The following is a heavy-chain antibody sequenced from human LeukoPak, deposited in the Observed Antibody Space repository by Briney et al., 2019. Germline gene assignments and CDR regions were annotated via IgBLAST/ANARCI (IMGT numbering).Heavy chain of an antibody. Sequence: GGSLRLSCAASGFTFSSHALSWVRQAPGKGLEWVSSLSGSGYNTYYADSVKGRFTISRDNSKNTVYLQMNSLRAEGTAVYYCAKDPYGTRYFDYWGQGTLVTVSS. D-gene: IGHD2-2*01. V-gene: IGHV3-23*01. J-gene: IGHJ4*02. CDR1: GFTFSSHA. CDR3: AKDPYGTRYFDY. CDR2: LSGSGYNT.